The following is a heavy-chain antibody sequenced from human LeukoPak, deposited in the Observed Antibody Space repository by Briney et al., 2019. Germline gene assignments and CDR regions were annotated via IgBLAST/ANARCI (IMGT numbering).Heavy chain of an antibody. D-gene: IGHD3-22*01. CDR2: IFYSGST. Sequence: SETLSLTCTVYGGSISSHYWSWIRQPPGKGLEWFGDIFYSGSTNYNPSLKGRVTISVDTSKNQFSLKLSSVTAADTAVYYCARVGGYYDSSGYYSYFDYWGQGTLVTVSS. CDR1: GGSISSHY. V-gene: IGHV4-59*11. CDR3: ARVGGYYDSSGYYSYFDY. J-gene: IGHJ4*02.